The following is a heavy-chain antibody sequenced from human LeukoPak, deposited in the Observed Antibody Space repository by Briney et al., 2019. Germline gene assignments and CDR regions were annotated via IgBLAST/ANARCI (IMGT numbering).Heavy chain of an antibody. Sequence: SVKVSCKASGGTFSSYAISWVRQAPGQGLEWMGRIIPIFGIANYAQKFQGRVTITADKSTSTAYMELSSLSSVTAADTAVYYCARGAYSYGYFDWFDPWGQGTLVTVSS. V-gene: IGHV1-69*04. CDR1: GGTFSSYA. CDR3: ARGAYSYGYFDWFDP. J-gene: IGHJ5*02. CDR2: IIPIFGIA. D-gene: IGHD5-18*01.